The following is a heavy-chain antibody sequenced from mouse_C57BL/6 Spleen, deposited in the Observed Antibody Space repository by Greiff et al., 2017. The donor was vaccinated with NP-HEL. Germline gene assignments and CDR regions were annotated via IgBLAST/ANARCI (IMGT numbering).Heavy chain of an antibody. J-gene: IGHJ2*01. Sequence: QVQLQQSGTELVKPGASVKLSCKASGYTFTSYWMHWVKQRPGQGLEWIGNINPSNGGTNYNEKFKSKATLTVDKSSSTAYMQLSSLTSEDSAVYYCARSIYYGLYYFDYWGQGTTLTVSS. CDR2: INPSNGGT. V-gene: IGHV1-53*01. CDR3: ARSIYYGLYYFDY. CDR1: GYTFTSYW. D-gene: IGHD2-1*01.